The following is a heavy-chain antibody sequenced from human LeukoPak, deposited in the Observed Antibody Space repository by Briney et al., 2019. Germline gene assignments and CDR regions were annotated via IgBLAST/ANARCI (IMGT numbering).Heavy chain of an antibody. Sequence: SETLSLTCTVSGGSISSGGYYWSWIRQHPGKGLEWIGYIYYSGSTYYNPSLKSRVTISVDTSKNQFSLKLSSVTAADTAVYYCARSGVVVPAAMPTIFGVVTPPRGFDPWGQGTLVTVSS. V-gene: IGHV4-31*03. CDR2: IYYSGST. CDR3: ARSGVVVPAAMPTIFGVVTPPRGFDP. CDR1: GGSISSGGYY. J-gene: IGHJ5*02. D-gene: IGHD2-2*01.